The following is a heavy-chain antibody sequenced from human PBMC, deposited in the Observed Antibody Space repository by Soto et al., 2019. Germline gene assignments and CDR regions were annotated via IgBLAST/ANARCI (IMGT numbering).Heavy chain of an antibody. CDR2: ISGSGGST. V-gene: IGHV3-23*01. Sequence: GGSLRLSCAASGFTFSSYAISWVRQAPGKGLEWVSAISGSGGSTYYADSVKGRFTISRDNSKNTLYLQMNSLRAEDTAVYYCAKVGSYPGDFDYWGQGTLVTVSS. D-gene: IGHD1-26*01. J-gene: IGHJ4*02. CDR3: AKVGSYPGDFDY. CDR1: GFTFSSYA.